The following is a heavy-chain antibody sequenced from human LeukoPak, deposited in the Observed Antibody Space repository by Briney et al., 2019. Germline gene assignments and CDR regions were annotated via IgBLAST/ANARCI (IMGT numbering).Heavy chain of an antibody. D-gene: IGHD4-11*01. Sequence: GGSLRLSCAASGFTFSSYAMSWVRQAPGKGLEWVSAISGSGGSTYYADSVKGRFTISRDNSKNTLYLQMNSLRAEDTAVYFCARAAVSTTYYYYYMDVWGKGTTVTVSS. V-gene: IGHV3-23*01. J-gene: IGHJ6*03. CDR1: GFTFSSYA. CDR2: ISGSGGST. CDR3: ARAAVSTTYYYYYMDV.